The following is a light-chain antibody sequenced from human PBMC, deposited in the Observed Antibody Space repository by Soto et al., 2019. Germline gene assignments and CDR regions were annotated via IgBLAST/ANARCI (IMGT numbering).Light chain of an antibody. CDR2: GAS. CDR3: QQYCTSPRT. J-gene: IGKJ1*01. CDR1: QSVSSSY. Sequence: EIVLTQSPGTLSLSPGERATLSCRASQSVSSSYLAWYQQKPGQATRLLIYGASSRATGIPDRFSGSGSGTDFTLTISRLEPEDFAVYYCQQYCTSPRTFGQGTKVEIK. V-gene: IGKV3-20*01.